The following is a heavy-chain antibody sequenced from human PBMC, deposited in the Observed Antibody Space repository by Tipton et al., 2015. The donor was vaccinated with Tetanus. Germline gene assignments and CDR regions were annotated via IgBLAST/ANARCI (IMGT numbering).Heavy chain of an antibody. CDR1: GDSITSFY. CDR2: IFYGGTT. J-gene: IGHJ3*02. V-gene: IGHV4-59*12. CDR3: ARVDPFDGRGYGGAFDI. D-gene: IGHD3-22*01. Sequence: TLSLTCTVSGDSITSFYWSWIRQPPGKGLEWIGYIFYGGTTNYNPSLKSRVTISIDKSKNQFSLTLTSVNAADTAVYYCARVDPFDGRGYGGAFDIWGHGAMVTVSS.